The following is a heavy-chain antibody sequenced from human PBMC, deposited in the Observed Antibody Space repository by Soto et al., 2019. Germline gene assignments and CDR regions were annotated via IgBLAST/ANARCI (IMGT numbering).Heavy chain of an antibody. J-gene: IGHJ6*02. CDR1: GGTFSSYA. CDR3: ARSQSSSTRLEIYYYDYYGMDV. CDR2: IIPISDTT. V-gene: IGHV1-69*01. D-gene: IGHD2-2*01. Sequence: QVQLVQSGAEVKKPGSSVKVSCKASGGTFSSYAISWVRQAPGQGLEWMGGIIPISDTTNYAQKFQGRVTITADESTSTAYMELSRLRSEDTAVYYCARSQSSSTRLEIYYYDYYGMDVWGQGTKVTVSS.